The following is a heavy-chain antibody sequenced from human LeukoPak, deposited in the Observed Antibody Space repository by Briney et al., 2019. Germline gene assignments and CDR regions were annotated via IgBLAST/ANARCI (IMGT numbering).Heavy chain of an antibody. D-gene: IGHD4-17*01. Sequence: GGSLRLSCAASGFTFSSYAMHWVRQAPGKGLEWVSSITGGHYATYNTDSVKGRFTISRDNAKNTLFLQMHSLGADDTAIYYCTKDPNGDYIGAFDPWGQGTLVTVSS. V-gene: IGHV3-23*01. CDR1: GFTFSSYA. J-gene: IGHJ5*02. CDR2: ITGGHYAT. CDR3: TKDPNGDYIGAFDP.